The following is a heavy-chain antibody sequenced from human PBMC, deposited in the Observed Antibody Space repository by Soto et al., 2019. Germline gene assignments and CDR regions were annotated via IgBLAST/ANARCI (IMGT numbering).Heavy chain of an antibody. V-gene: IGHV3-30*18. CDR2: ISYDGSNK. CDR3: AKFGRGPYSSSSSYYYYGMDV. Sequence: PGGSLRLSCAASGFTFSSYGRHWVRQAPGKGLEWVAVISYDGSNKYYADSVKGRFTISRDNSKNTLYLQMNSLRAEDTAVYYCAKFGRGPYSSSSSYYYYGMDVWGQGTTVTVSS. D-gene: IGHD6-6*01. CDR1: GFTFSSYG. J-gene: IGHJ6*02.